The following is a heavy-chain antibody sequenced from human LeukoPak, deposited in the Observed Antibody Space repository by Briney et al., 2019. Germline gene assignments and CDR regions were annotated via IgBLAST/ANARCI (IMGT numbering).Heavy chain of an antibody. J-gene: IGHJ3*02. D-gene: IGHD3-3*01. CDR1: GFTFSSYN. V-gene: IGHV3-30*02. CDR2: IWYDGSKK. CDR3: AKTHSQYYDFWSGPDAFDI. Sequence: GGSLRLSCAASGFTFSSYNMHWVRQAPGKGLEWVAVIWYDGSKKYYADSVKGRFTISRDNSKNTLYLQMNSLRAEDTAVYYCAKTHSQYYDFWSGPDAFDIWGQGTMVTVSS.